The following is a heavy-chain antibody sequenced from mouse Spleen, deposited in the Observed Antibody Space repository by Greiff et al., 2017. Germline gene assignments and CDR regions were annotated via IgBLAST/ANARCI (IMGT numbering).Heavy chain of an antibody. J-gene: IGHJ2*01. D-gene: IGHD2-1*01. CDR3: ARRGNYLYYFDY. Sequence: EVQGVESGGGLVKLGGSLKLSCAASGFTFSSYAMSWVRQTPEKRLEWVATISSGGGNTYYPDSVKGRFTISRDNAKNTLYLQMSSLKSEDTAMYYCARRGNYLYYFDYWGQGTTLTVSS. V-gene: IGHV5-9-3*01. CDR2: ISSGGGNT. CDR1: GFTFSSYA.